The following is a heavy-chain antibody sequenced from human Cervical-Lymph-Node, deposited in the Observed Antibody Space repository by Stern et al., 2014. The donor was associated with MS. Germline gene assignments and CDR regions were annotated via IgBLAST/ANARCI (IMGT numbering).Heavy chain of an antibody. CDR3: STAYYAGIDI. Sequence: VQLVESGAEVKKPGASVKVSCKASGYNFTGYYMHWVRQAPGQGLDWVGLINAYSGDSNHGQKFQGRVTLTRDTSTSTAYMELRSLRSDDTAMYYCSTAYYAGIDIWGQGTTVTVS. J-gene: IGHJ3*02. CDR1: GYNFTGYY. V-gene: IGHV1-2*06. CDR2: INAYSGDS. D-gene: IGHD3-10*01.